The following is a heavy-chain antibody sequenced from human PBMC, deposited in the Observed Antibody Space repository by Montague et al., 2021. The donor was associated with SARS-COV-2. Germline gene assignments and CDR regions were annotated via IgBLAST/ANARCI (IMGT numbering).Heavy chain of an antibody. D-gene: IGHD1-26*01. CDR2: XDWDDDK. V-gene: IGHV2-70*01. CDR3: ARIWGATRGDAFDI. Sequence: PALVKPTQTLTLTCTFSGFSLSTSGMCVSWIRQPPGKALEWLALXDWDDDKYYSTSLKTRLTISKDTSKNQVVLTMTNMDLVDTATYYCARIWGATRGDAFDIWGQGTMVTVSS. J-gene: IGHJ3*02. CDR1: GFSLSTSGMC.